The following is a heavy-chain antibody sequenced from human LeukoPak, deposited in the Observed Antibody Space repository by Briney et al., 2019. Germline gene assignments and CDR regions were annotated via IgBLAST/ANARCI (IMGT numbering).Heavy chain of an antibody. D-gene: IGHD2-21*01. J-gene: IGHJ4*02. Sequence: SETLSITCTVSGVSSSSSYWSWIRQPPGKGLEWIGYIFYTGDSNHNPSFKSRVSISLDTSKDQISLKLSSVTAADTAVYYCARHRFASPLDSWGQGTLVTVSS. V-gene: IGHV4-59*08. CDR1: GVSSSSSY. CDR2: IFYTGDS. CDR3: ARHRFASPLDS.